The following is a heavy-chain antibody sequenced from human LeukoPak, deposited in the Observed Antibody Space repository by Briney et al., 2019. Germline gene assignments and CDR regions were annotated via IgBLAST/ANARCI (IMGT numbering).Heavy chain of an antibody. CDR2: IYYSEST. CDR3: ARQTAAFDY. D-gene: IGHD6-13*01. Sequence: SETLSLTCTVSGGSISSSSYYWGWIRQPPGKGLEWIGRIYYSESTYYNPSLKSRVTISVDTSKNQFSLKLSSVTAADTAVYYCARQTAAFDYWGQGTLVTVS. J-gene: IGHJ4*02. V-gene: IGHV4-39*01. CDR1: GGSISSSSYY.